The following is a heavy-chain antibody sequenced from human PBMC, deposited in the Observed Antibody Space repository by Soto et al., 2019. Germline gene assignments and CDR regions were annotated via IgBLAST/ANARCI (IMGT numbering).Heavy chain of an antibody. CDR3: ARDYCSSTSCYDYYYYGMDV. J-gene: IGHJ6*02. V-gene: IGHV1-69*13. CDR2: VISMFLKS. D-gene: IGHD2-2*01. Sequence: SVKVSCKASGGTFDSYAISWVRQAPGQGLEWMGGVISMFLKSNYAQKFQGRVTITADESTSTAYMELSSLRSEDTAVYYCARDYCSSTSCYDYYYYGMDVWGQGTTVTVSS. CDR1: GGTFDSYA.